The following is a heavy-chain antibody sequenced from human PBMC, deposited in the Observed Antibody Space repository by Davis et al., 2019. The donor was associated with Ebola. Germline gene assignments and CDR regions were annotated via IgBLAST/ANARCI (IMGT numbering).Heavy chain of an antibody. V-gene: IGHV3-15*07. CDR3: TLDPGGSFDY. CDR1: NLTLSDVW. D-gene: IGHD2-15*01. J-gene: IGHJ4*02. CDR2: IKRKIEGGPT. Sequence: GESLKISCAASNLTLSDVWMNWVRQAPGKGLEWVGRIKRKIEGGPTDYAAPVKGRFTISRDDSKNTLYLQLNSLKIDDTAVYYCTLDPGGSFDYWGQGTLVTVSS.